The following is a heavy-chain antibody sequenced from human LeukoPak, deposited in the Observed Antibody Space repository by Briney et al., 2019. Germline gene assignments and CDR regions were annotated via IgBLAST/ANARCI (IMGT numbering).Heavy chain of an antibody. CDR3: ARVADYDILTGYFHAFDI. Sequence: ASVKVSCKASGYTFTSYGISWVRQAPGQGLEWMGWISAYNGNTNYAQKLQGRVTMTTDTSTSTAYMELRSLRSDDTAVYYCARVADYDILTGYFHAFDIWGQGTMVTVSS. CDR1: GYTFTSYG. V-gene: IGHV1-18*01. J-gene: IGHJ3*02. CDR2: ISAYNGNT. D-gene: IGHD3-9*01.